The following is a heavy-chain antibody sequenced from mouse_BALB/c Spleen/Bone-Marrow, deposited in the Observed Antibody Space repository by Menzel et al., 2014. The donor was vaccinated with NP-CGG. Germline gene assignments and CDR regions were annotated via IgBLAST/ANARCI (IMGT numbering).Heavy chain of an antibody. CDR2: VNPSNGRT. V-gene: IGHV1S81*02. J-gene: IGHJ2*01. D-gene: IGHD2-4*01. Sequence: QVQLQQSGAELVKPGASVKLSCKASGYTFTSYWMHWVKQRPGQGLEWIGEVNPSNGRTNYSEKFKTKATLTVDKSSNTAHMQLSRLTSEDSAVYYCARKGADYEDYWGQGTTLTVSS. CDR3: ARKGADYEDY. CDR1: GYTFTSYW.